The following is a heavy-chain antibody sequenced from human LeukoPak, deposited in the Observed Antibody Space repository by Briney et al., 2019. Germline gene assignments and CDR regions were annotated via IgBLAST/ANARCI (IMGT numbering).Heavy chain of an antibody. J-gene: IGHJ4*02. CDR1: GGTFSSYA. CDR2: IIPISGTA. V-gene: IGHV1-69*13. D-gene: IGHD6-19*01. Sequence: ASVKVSCKASGGTFSSYAISWVRQAPGQGLEWMGGIIPISGTANYAQKFQGRVTITADESTSTAYMELSSLRSEDTAVYYCARVHKQWLAYDYWGQGTLVTVSS. CDR3: ARVHKQWLAYDY.